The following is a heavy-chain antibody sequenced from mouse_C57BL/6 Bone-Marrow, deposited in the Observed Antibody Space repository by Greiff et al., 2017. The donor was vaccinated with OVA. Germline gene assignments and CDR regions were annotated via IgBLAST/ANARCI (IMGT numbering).Heavy chain of an antibody. Sequence: VQLVESGAELAKPGASVKLSCKASGYTFTSYWMHWVKQRPGQGLEWIGYINPSSGYTKYNQKFKEKATLTADKSSSTAYMQLSSLTYEDSAVYYCARESGRSYVYYWYFDVWGTGTTVTVSS. J-gene: IGHJ1*03. CDR2: INPSSGYT. CDR1: GYTFTSYW. D-gene: IGHD1-1*01. CDR3: ARESGRSYVYYWYFDV. V-gene: IGHV1-7*01.